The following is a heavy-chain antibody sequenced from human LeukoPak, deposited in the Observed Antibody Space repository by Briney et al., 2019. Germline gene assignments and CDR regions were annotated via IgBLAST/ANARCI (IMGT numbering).Heavy chain of an antibody. CDR1: GFTFSNYW. V-gene: IGHV3-7*01. CDR2: IKQDGSEK. D-gene: IGHD3-10*01. CDR3: ARVWRVRGVITAVFDS. Sequence: GGSLRLSCEGSGFTFSNYWMGWVRQAPGKGLQWVANIKQDGSEKNCVDSVKGRFTISRDNAKNSLYLQMNSLRAEDTAVYYCARVWRVRGVITAVFDSWGQGTLVTVSS. J-gene: IGHJ4*02.